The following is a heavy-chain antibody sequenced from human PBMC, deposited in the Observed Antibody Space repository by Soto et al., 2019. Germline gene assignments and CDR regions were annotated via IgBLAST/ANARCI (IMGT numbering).Heavy chain of an antibody. V-gene: IGHV1-46*01. CDR3: ARVPYDTTAYYAF. Sequence: QVQLVQSGAEVKRPGASVRISCKASGYTFTTYYIHWVRQAPGQGLEWMGIIDPSGGAPTYAQNSQGRITMTRNTNANLLYMTPSSLRSDDTAVYYCARVPYDTTAYYAFWGHGTLVNVSS. CDR2: IDPSGGAP. D-gene: IGHD3-22*01. CDR1: GYTFTTYY. J-gene: IGHJ4*01.